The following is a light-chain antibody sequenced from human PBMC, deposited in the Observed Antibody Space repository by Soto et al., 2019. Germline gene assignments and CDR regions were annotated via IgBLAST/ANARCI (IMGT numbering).Light chain of an antibody. CDR2: EVS. J-gene: IGLJ1*01. Sequence: QSVLTQPPSVSGSPGQSVTISCTGTSSDVGGDNRVSWYQQPPGTAPKLIIYEVSNRPSGVPDRFSGSKSGNTASLTISGRQAEDEADYFCSLYTSSSTYVFGTGTKVTVL. V-gene: IGLV2-18*01. CDR1: SSDVGGDNR. CDR3: SLYTSSSTYV.